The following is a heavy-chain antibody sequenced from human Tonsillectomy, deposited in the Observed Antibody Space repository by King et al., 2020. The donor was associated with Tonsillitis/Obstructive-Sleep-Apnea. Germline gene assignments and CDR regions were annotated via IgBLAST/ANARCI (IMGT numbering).Heavy chain of an antibody. V-gene: IGHV5-10-1*03. D-gene: IGHD3-22*01. CDR3: ARQSENYYDSSDYFNAFDI. Sequence: QLVQSGAEVKKTGASLRISCKGSGYTFTSYWITWVRQRPGKGLEWMVRIDPSDSYTNFSPSFQGHVTISADKSIITAYLQWSTLKASDTAMYYCARQSENYYDSSDYFNAFDIWGQGTMVTVSS. CDR1: GYTFTSYW. CDR2: IDPSDSYT. J-gene: IGHJ3*02.